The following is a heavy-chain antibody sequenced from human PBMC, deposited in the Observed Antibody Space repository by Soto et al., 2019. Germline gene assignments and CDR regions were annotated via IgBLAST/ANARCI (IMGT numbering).Heavy chain of an antibody. CDR2: IWYDGSNK. CDR1: GFTFSSYG. V-gene: IGHV3-33*01. D-gene: IGHD3-22*01. CDR3: AREDTYYYDSSGYYFGY. J-gene: IGHJ4*02. Sequence: GGSLRLSCAAPGFTFSSYGMHWVRQAPGKGLEWVAFIWYDGSNKYYADSVKGRFTISRDNSKNTLYLQMNSLRAEDTAVYYCAREDTYYYDSSGYYFGYWGQGTLVNVSS.